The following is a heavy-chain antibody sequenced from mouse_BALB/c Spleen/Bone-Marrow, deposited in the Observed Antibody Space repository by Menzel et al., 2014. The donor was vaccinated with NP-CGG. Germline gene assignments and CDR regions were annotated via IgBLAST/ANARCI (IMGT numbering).Heavy chain of an antibody. CDR1: GYTFSSYW. Sequence: VQLQQSGAELMKPGASVKTSCKATGYTFSSYWIEWIKQRPGHGLEWIGETLPGSGSSSYNEKFKGKATFTADTSSNTAYMQLSSLTSEDSAVYYCASRGYAMDYWGQGTSVTVSS. V-gene: IGHV1-9*01. CDR2: TLPGSGSS. CDR3: ASRGYAMDY. J-gene: IGHJ4*01.